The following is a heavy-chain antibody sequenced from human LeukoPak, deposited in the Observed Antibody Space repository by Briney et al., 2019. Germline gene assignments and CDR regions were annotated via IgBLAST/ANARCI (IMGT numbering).Heavy chain of an antibody. V-gene: IGHV3-33*08. CDR3: ARSNNGGWGYCDY. D-gene: IGHD3-16*01. CDR1: GFTFSSYW. Sequence: PGGSLRLSCAASGFTFSSYWMSWVRQAPGKGLEWVAVIWCDGSNKYYTDSVKGRFTISRDNSKNTLYVQMSSLRAEDTAVYYCARSNNGGWGYCDYWGQGSLVTVSS. CDR2: IWCDGSNK. J-gene: IGHJ4*02.